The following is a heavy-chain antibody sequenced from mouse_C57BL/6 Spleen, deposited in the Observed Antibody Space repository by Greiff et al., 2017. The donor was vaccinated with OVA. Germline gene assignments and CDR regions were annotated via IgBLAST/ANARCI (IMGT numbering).Heavy chain of an antibody. CDR1: GYTFTGYW. V-gene: IGHV1-9*01. Sequence: ESGAELMKPGASVKLSCKATGYTFTGYWIEWVKQRPGHGLEWIGEILPGSGSTNYNEKFKGKATFTADTSSNTAYMQLSSLTTEDSAIYYCARLGLRRVRFAYWGQGTLVTVSA. CDR3: ARLGLRRVRFAY. J-gene: IGHJ3*01. CDR2: ILPGSGST. D-gene: IGHD2-4*01.